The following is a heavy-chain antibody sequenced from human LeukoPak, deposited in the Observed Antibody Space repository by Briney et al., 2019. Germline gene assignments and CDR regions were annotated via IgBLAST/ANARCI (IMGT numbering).Heavy chain of an antibody. CDR2: IYPSGDS. J-gene: IGHJ4*02. CDR1: GGSISSGSFY. Sequence: SETQSLTCTVSGGSISSGSFYWSWIRQTAGKGLEWIGRIYPSGDSQYSPSFRSRATISLDTRNQFSLKLSSVTAADTAVYFCARGYDRNGYQSRGFDYWGQGALVNVSS. CDR3: ARGYDRNGYQSRGFDY. V-gene: IGHV4-61*02. D-gene: IGHD3-22*01.